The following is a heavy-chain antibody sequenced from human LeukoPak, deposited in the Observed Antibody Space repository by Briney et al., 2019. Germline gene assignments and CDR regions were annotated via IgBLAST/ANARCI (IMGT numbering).Heavy chain of an antibody. CDR2: NSERGGST. V-gene: IGHV3-23*01. J-gene: IGHJ4*02. CDR3: AKRGVVIRGILVIGYHQEAYHYDF. Sequence: PGGSLRLSCVVSGISLSNYAMTWVRQAPGKGLEWVSYNSERGGSTTYADSVKGRFTISRDTSLNTLYLQMNNLRAEDTAVYFCAKRGVVIRGILVIGYHQEAYHYDFWGQGVLVTVSS. D-gene: IGHD3-10*01. CDR1: GISLSNYA.